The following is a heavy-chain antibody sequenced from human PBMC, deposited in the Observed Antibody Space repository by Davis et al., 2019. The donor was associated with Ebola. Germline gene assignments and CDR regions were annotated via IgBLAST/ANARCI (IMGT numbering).Heavy chain of an antibody. Sequence: SETLSLTCTVSGGSISSYYWSWIRQPPGKGLEWIGYIYYSGSTNYNPSLKSRVTISIDSSKNQFSLKLNSVTAADTAVYYCARPTTGSDNSGFYYFDYWGQGTRVTVSS. V-gene: IGHV4-59*08. CDR1: GGSISSYY. D-gene: IGHD3-22*01. CDR2: IYYSGST. J-gene: IGHJ4*02. CDR3: ARPTTGSDNSGFYYFDY.